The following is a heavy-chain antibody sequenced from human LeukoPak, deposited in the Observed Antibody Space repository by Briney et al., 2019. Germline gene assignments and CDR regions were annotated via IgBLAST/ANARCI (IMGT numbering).Heavy chain of an antibody. CDR1: GFTFSNYA. V-gene: IGHV3-23*01. CDR3: AKWGDFDVLTGYYVPDF. D-gene: IGHD3-9*01. CDR2: ITGSGGNT. Sequence: PGASLRLSRAASGFTFSNYAMSSVRHAPGKGLGWGSAITGSGGNTYYADSVKGRFTISRDNSKNTQYLQMNSLRDEDTAVYYCAKWGDFDVLTGYYVPDFWGQGTLVTVS. J-gene: IGHJ4*02.